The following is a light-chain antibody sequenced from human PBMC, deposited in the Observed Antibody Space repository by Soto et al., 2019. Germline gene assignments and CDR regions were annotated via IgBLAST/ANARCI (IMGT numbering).Light chain of an antibody. CDR1: SSDVGTYNY. V-gene: IGLV2-14*01. CDR2: EVS. CDR3: SSYTSSSTPVI. Sequence: QSALSQPASVSGSPGQSITISCTGTSSDVGTYNYVSWYQRYPGNAPKLMIYEVSYRPSGVSNRFSGAKSGNTASLTISGLQAEDEADYYCSSYTSSSTPVIFGGGTKLTVL. J-gene: IGLJ2*01.